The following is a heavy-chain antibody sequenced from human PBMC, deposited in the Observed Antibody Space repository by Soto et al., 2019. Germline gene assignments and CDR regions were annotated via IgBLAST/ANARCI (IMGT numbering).Heavy chain of an antibody. V-gene: IGHV3-23*01. J-gene: IGHJ6*02. Sequence: GGSLRLSCAASGFTFSSYAMSWVRQAPGKGLEWVSAISGSGGSTYYADSVKGRFTISRDNSKNTLYLQMNSLRAEDTAVYYCAKDGSIVATTLYSGSYGMDVWGQGTTVTVSS. D-gene: IGHD5-12*01. CDR3: AKDGSIVATTLYSGSYGMDV. CDR2: ISGSGGST. CDR1: GFTFSSYA.